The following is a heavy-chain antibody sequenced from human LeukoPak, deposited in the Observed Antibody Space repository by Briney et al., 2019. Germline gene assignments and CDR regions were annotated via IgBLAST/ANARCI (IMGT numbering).Heavy chain of an antibody. D-gene: IGHD6-25*01. CDR3: ARVPSGGDKFDP. CDR1: GYTFTSYD. CDR2: MNPNSGNT. J-gene: IGHJ5*02. Sequence: ASVKVSCKASGYTFTSYDINWVRQATGQGLERMGWMNPNSGNTGYAQKFQGRVTMTRNTSIRTAYMELSSLRSEDTAVYYCARVPSGGDKFDPWGQGTLVTVSS. V-gene: IGHV1-8*01.